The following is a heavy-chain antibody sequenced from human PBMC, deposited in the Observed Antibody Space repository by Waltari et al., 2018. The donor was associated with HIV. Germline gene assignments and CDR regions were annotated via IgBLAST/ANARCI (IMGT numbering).Heavy chain of an antibody. Sequence: EVQLVETGGGLIQPGGSLRLSGAAPEFTVGSAYLSWVRQAPGKGLEWVSVIYSGGSTYYADSVKGRFTISRDNSKNTLYLQMNSLRAEDTAIYYCARGSEYSGYADAFDIWGQGTMVTVSS. CDR3: ARGSEYSGYADAFDI. V-gene: IGHV3-53*02. CDR2: IYSGGST. J-gene: IGHJ3*02. D-gene: IGHD5-12*01. CDR1: EFTVGSAY.